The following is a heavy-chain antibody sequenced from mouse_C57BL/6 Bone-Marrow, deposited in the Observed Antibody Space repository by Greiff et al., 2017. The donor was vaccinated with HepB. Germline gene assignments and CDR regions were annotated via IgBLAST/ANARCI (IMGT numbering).Heavy chain of an antibody. CDR3: AEGNSAWFAY. CDR1: GFTFSSYA. V-gene: IGHV5-4*01. Sequence: EVQRVESGGGLVKPGGSLKLSCAASGFTFSSYAMSWVRQTPEKRLEWVATISDGGSYTYYPDNVKGRFTNSRDNAKNNLYLQMSHLKSEDTAMYYCAEGNSAWFAYWGQGTLVTVSA. D-gene: IGHD2-1*01. CDR2: ISDGGSYT. J-gene: IGHJ3*01.